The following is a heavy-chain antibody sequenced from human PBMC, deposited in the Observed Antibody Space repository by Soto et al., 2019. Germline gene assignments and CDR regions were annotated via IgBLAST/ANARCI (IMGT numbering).Heavy chain of an antibody. J-gene: IGHJ5*02. D-gene: IGHD4-17*01. CDR3: ARSHGDNGWFDP. V-gene: IGHV1-69*02. CDR1: GGTFSSYT. Sequence: QVQLVQSGAEVKKPGSSVKVFCKASGGTFSSYTISWVRQAPGQGLEWMGRIIPILGIANYAQKFQGRVTITADKSTSTAYMELSSLRSEDTAVYYCARSHGDNGWFDPWGQGTLVTVSS. CDR2: IIPILGIA.